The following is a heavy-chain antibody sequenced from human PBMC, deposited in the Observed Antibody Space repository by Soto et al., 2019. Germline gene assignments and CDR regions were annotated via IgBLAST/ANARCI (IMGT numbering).Heavy chain of an antibody. D-gene: IGHD3-10*01. J-gene: IGHJ3*02. CDR2: IYHSGST. CDR1: SGSISSSNW. V-gene: IGHV4-4*02. Sequence: QVQLQESGPGLVKPSGTLSLTCAVSSGSISSSNWWSWVRQPPGKGLEWIGEIYHSGSTNYNPSLKSRVTILVDMSKNQFSLKLSSVTAADTAVYYCARVTMVRGVITFDAFDIWGQGTMVTVSS. CDR3: ARVTMVRGVITFDAFDI.